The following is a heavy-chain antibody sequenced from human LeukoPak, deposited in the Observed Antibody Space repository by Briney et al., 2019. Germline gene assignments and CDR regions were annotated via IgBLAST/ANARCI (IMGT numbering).Heavy chain of an antibody. J-gene: IGHJ4*02. V-gene: IGHV4-39*01. Sequence: SETLSLTCTVSGGSISSSSYYWGWIRQPPGKGLEWIGSIYYSGSTYYNPSLKSRVTISVDTSKNQFSLKLSSVTAADTAVYYCASPSWGSGSYSKKGFFDYWGQGTLVTVSS. D-gene: IGHD3-10*01. CDR3: ASPSWGSGSYSKKGFFDY. CDR1: GGSISSSSYY. CDR2: IYYSGST.